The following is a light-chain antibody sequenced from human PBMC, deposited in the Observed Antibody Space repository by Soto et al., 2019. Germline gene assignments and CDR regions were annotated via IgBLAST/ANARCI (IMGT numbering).Light chain of an antibody. V-gene: IGKV3-15*01. CDR1: QSISGS. CDR2: GAS. J-gene: IGKJ1*01. CDR3: QQYHNWWT. Sequence: EVVLTQSPGALSLSPGERATLSCRASQSISGSFLAWYQQKPGQAPRLLIYGASTRVTGIPARFSGSGSGTEFTLTISSLQSEDFAVYYCQQYHNWWTFGQGTKVDIK.